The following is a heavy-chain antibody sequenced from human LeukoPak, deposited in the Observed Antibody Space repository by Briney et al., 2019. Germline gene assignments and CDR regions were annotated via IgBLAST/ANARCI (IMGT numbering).Heavy chain of an antibody. CDR1: GYTFSAHY. D-gene: IGHD1-26*01. J-gene: IGHJ4*02. CDR3: ARDLSGSYEFDY. Sequence: ASVKVSCKTSGYTFSAHYIHWVRQAPGQGLEWMGRINPNSGGTNFARKFQGRVPVTKDTSIRTVYMELSSLRSEDTAVYYCARDLSGSYEFDYWGQGTLVTVSS. V-gene: IGHV1-2*06. CDR2: INPNSGGT.